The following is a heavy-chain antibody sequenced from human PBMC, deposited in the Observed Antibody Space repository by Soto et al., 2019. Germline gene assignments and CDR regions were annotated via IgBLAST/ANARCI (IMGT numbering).Heavy chain of an antibody. V-gene: IGHV3-30*18. CDR2: ISYDGSNK. Sequence: QVQLVESGGGVVQPGRSLRLSCAASGFTFTSYGMHWVRQAPGKGLEWVAVISYDGSNKFYADSVKGRFTISRDNSKNTLYLQMNSLRAEDTAVYYCAKDVVFLVVVTTYFGMDVWGQGTTVTVSS. CDR3: AKDVVFLVVVTTYFGMDV. J-gene: IGHJ6*02. D-gene: IGHD2-15*01. CDR1: GFTFTSYG.